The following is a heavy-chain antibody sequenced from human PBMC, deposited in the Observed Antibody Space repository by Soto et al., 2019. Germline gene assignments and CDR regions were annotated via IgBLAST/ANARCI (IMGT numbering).Heavy chain of an antibody. Sequence: GGSLRLSCAASGFTFSNYAMNWVRQAPGKGLEWVSRISADEGTTYYAGSVKGRFTISRDNAKNTLYLQMNSLRAEDTAVYYCVRARGGYYFDYWGQGTQVTVSS. J-gene: IGHJ4*02. CDR1: GFTFSNYA. CDR2: ISADEGTT. D-gene: IGHD2-15*01. CDR3: VRARGGYYFDY. V-gene: IGHV3-74*01.